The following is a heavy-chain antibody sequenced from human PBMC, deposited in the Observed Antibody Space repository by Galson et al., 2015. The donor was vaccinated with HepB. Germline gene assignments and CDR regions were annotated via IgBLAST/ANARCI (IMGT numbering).Heavy chain of an antibody. D-gene: IGHD3-10*01. V-gene: IGHV6-1*01. CDR2: THYRSKWYN. CDR1: GDSVSSNSAA. Sequence: CAISGDSVSSNSAARNWIRQSPSRGLEWLGRTHYRSKWYNDYAVSVKSRITINPDTSKNQFSLQLNSVTPEDTAVYYCARSGVTYYYGSGSYYNPYYFDYWGQGTLVTVSS. J-gene: IGHJ4*02. CDR3: ARSGVTYYYGSGSYYNPYYFDY.